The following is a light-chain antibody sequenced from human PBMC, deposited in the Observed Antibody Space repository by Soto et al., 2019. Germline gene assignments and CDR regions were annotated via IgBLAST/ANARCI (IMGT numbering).Light chain of an antibody. CDR2: GAA. CDR1: LSVSRSY. V-gene: IGKV3-20*01. Sequence: EIVLTQSPGTLSLSPGERATLSCRASLSVSRSYVGGYQQKPGQAPRLLIYGAASRATGIPDRFRGSVSGTGFTLTISRLEPEDLAVYYCQQRARWPMPFGQGTRL. J-gene: IGKJ5*01. CDR3: QQRARWPMP.